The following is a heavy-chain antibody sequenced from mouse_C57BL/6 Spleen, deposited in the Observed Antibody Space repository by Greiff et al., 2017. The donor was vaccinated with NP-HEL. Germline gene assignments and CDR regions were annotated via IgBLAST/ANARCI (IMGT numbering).Heavy chain of an antibody. CDR2: IDPSDSYT. J-gene: IGHJ4*01. Sequence: QVQLQQPGAELVMPGASVKLSCKASGYTFTSYWMHWVKQRPGQGLEWIGEIDPSDSYTNYNQKFKGKSTLTVDKSSSTAYMQLSSLTSEDSAVYYCATITTVVANYYAMDYWGQGTSVTVSS. D-gene: IGHD1-1*01. CDR1: GYTFTSYW. V-gene: IGHV1-69*01. CDR3: ATITTVVANYYAMDY.